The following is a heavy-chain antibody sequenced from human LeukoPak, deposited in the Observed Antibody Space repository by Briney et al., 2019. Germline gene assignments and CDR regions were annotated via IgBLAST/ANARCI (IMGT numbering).Heavy chain of an antibody. V-gene: IGHV4-59*01. Sequence: SETLSLTCTVSGGSISSYYWSWIRQPPGRGLEWIGYIYYSGSTNYNPSLKSRVTISVDTSKNQFSLKLSSVTAADTALYYCARSRGYFDYWGQGTLVTVSS. CDR2: IYYSGST. CDR3: ARSRGYFDY. J-gene: IGHJ4*02. CDR1: GGSISSYY. D-gene: IGHD6-13*01.